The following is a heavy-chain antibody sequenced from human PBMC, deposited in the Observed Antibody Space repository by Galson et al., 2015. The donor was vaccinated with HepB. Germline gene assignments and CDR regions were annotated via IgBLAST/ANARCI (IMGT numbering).Heavy chain of an antibody. V-gene: IGHV1-18*04. D-gene: IGHD3-22*01. Sequence: SVKVSCKASGYTFTSYGISWVRQAPGQGLEWMGWISAYNGNTNYAQKLQGRVTMTTDTSTSTAYMELRSLRSDDTAVYYCARDPGRYDSSGWGLGLFDYWGQGTLVTVSS. CDR2: ISAYNGNT. J-gene: IGHJ4*02. CDR1: GYTFTSYG. CDR3: ARDPGRYDSSGWGLGLFDY.